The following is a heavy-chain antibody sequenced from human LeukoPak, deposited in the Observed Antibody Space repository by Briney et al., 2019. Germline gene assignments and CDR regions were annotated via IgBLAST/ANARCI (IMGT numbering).Heavy chain of an antibody. CDR3: AKAQGSGSYSDEEDWFDP. V-gene: IGHV3-23*01. Sequence: GGSLRLSCAASGFTFSSYAMSWVRQAPGKGLEWVSAISGSGGSTYYADSVKGRFTISRDNSKNTLYLQMNSLRAEDTAVYYCAKAQGSGSYSDEEDWFDPWGQGTLVTVSS. J-gene: IGHJ5*02. CDR2: ISGSGGST. D-gene: IGHD3-10*01. CDR1: GFTFSSYA.